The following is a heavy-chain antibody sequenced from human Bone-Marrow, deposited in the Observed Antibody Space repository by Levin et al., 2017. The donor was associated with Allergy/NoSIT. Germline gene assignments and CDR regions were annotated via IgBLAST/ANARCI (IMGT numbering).Heavy chain of an antibody. CDR2: IYTTGST. D-gene: IGHD5-24*01. CDR1: GGSITNYY. J-gene: IGHJ5*02. V-gene: IGHV4-4*07. Sequence: GSLRLSCTVSGGSITNYYWSWIRQPAGKGLEWIGRIYTTGSTEYNPSLKNRVILSVDTSKNHFSLKLNSVTAADPAVYYCARDLITPPYNWFDPWGQGTLVTVSS. CDR3: ARDLITPPYNWFDP.